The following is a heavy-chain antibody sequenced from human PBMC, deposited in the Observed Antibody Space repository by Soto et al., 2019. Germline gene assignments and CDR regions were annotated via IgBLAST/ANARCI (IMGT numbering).Heavy chain of an antibody. CDR3: ARDFGKGNYYYYGLDV. CDR1: GYTFSDYA. CDR2: IIPVYGTS. Sequence: QVQLVQSGAEVKKPGSSVKVSCKASGYTFSDYAISWVRQAPGQGLEWMGGIIPVYGTSNYAQKFQGRVSIIEDESTSTVYMELSSLRSDATAVYYCARDFGKGNYYYYGLDVWGQGTTVTVSS. D-gene: IGHD3-10*01. J-gene: IGHJ6*02. V-gene: IGHV1-69*01.